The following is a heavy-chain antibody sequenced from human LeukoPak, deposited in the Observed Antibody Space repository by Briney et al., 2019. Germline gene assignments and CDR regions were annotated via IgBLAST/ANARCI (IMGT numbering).Heavy chain of an antibody. V-gene: IGHV3-21*01. D-gene: IGHD6-19*01. CDR2: ITMSGSNL. CDR1: GFTFSTYS. Sequence: GGSLRLSCAASGFTFSTYSMKWVRQAPGKGLEWVSSITMSGSNLYYADSVKGRFTISRDNAKNSLYLQMNSLRAEDTAVYYCAKVLAGPLSYLYAMDVWGQGTTVTVSS. J-gene: IGHJ6*02. CDR3: AKVLAGPLSYLYAMDV.